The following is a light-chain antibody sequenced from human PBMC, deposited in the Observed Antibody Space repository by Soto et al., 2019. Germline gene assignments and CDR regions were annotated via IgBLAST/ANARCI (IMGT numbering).Light chain of an antibody. J-gene: IGKJ4*01. CDR1: QTIGGNY. CDR3: QQYDNSPLT. Sequence: IVLTQSPGTLSLSPGERATLSCRASQTIGGNYVAGYQQKPGQGPRLLIYGVSSRATGIPDRFGGSGSGTYFPLTISRLEPEDFAVYYCQQYDNSPLTFGGGTKVEIK. V-gene: IGKV3-20*01. CDR2: GVS.